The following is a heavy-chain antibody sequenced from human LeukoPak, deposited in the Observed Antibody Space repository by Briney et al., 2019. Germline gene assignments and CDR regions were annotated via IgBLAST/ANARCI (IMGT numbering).Heavy chain of an antibody. CDR1: GFTPSSYA. CDR3: AKDQGLDNGGTRAHYYYHYGMDG. Sequence: PGGSLRHSCAASGFTPSSYAMSCVRPAPGKGREWVSAISGSGGRTYSADSVKGRSTISTDNSKTTLYLQMNSLRAEDTAVYYCAKDQGLDNGGTRAHYYYHYGMDGWGQGTTVTVS. J-gene: IGHJ6*02. D-gene: IGHD1-1*01. V-gene: IGHV3-23*01. CDR2: ISGSGGRT.